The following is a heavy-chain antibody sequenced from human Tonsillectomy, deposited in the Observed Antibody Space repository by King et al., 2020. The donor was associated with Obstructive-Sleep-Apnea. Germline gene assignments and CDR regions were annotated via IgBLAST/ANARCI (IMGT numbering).Heavy chain of an antibody. V-gene: IGHV3-21*06. CDR2: ISRSSNYI. CDR3: ARAGLGDAFDI. CDR1: GFTFTSYS. J-gene: IGHJ3*02. Sequence: QLVQSGGGLVKPGGSLRLSCAASGFTFTSYSMNWVRQPPGKGLEWVSSISRSSNYIFYADSMKGRFTISRDNAKNSLYLQMNSLRAEDTAFYYCARAGLGDAFDIWGQGTMVIVSS. D-gene: IGHD5-12*01.